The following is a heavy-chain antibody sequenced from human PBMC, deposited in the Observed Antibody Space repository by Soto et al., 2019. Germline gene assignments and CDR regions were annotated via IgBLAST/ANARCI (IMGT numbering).Heavy chain of an antibody. CDR2: IIPVLRTL. D-gene: IGHD3-22*01. J-gene: IGHJ4*02. CDR3: ARCLDLYVCVSMRVAVVVDNYFNF. Sequence: SVKVSCKASGGTFTKYALNWVRQAPGQGLAWLRGIIPVLRTLNYAQKFQGRLTIPADECTSTAYIQLSSLRSADTAVYHCARCLDLYVCVSMRVAVVVDNYFNFWGQGTLVTVSS. V-gene: IGHV1-69*13. CDR1: GGTFTKYA.